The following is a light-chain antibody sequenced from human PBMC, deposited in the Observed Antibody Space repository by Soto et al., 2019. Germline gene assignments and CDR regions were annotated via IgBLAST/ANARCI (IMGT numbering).Light chain of an antibody. J-gene: IGLJ2*01. Sequence: QSVLTQPPSVSGAPGQRVTISCTGSSSNIRAGFDVHWYQQLPGTAPKLLIYGNYNRPSGVPDRFSGSKSATSASLAITGLQAEDEADYYCQSYDSSLSGPVFGGGTKLTVL. CDR2: GNY. CDR3: QSYDSSLSGPV. V-gene: IGLV1-40*01. CDR1: SSNIRAGFD.